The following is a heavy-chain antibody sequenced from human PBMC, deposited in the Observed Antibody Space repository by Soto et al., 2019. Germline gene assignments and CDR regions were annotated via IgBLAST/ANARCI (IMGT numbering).Heavy chain of an antibody. Sequence: KTSETLSLTCTVSGGSISSGGYYWSWIRQHPGKGLEWIGYIYYSGSTYYNPSLKSRVTISVDTSKNQFSLRLSSVTTADTALYYCARTTAVPNTLRSRYFFDYWGQGTLVTVSS. D-gene: IGHD4-17*01. CDR3: ARTTAVPNTLRSRYFFDY. CDR1: GGSISSGGYY. J-gene: IGHJ4*02. CDR2: IYYSGST. V-gene: IGHV4-31*03.